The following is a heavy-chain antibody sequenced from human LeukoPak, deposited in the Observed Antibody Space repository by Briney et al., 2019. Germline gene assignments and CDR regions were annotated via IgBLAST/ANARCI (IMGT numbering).Heavy chain of an antibody. Sequence: GGSLRLSCAASGFTVSSNYMSWVRQAPGKGLEWVSVIYSGGSTYYADSVKGRFTISRDNSKNTLYLQMNSLRAEDTAVYYCARAAAYDAFDIWGQGTMVTVSP. J-gene: IGHJ3*02. CDR3: ARAAAYDAFDI. D-gene: IGHD2-21*01. CDR1: GFTVSSNY. CDR2: IYSGGST. V-gene: IGHV3-53*01.